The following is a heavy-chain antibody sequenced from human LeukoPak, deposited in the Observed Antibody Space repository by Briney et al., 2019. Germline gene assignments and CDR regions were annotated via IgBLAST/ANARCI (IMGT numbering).Heavy chain of an antibody. D-gene: IGHD1-26*01. CDR2: ISYSGST. V-gene: IGHV4-31*03. CDR1: GDSISSGDYY. J-gene: IGHJ6*03. CDR3: ARLSWGYMDV. Sequence: SETLSLTCTVSGDSISSGDYYWSWIRQHPGKGLEWIGYISYSGSTYYNPSLKSRITTSVDTSKNQFSLKLSSVTAADTAVYYCARLSWGYMDVWGKGTTVTVSS.